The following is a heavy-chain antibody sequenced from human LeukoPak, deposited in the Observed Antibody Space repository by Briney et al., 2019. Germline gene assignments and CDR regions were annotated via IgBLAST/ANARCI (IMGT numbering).Heavy chain of an antibody. CDR2: IDPSDSYT. CDR1: GYSFTSYW. Sequence: GESLKISCKGSGYSFTSYWISWVRQMPGKGLEWMGRIDPSDSYTNYSPSFQGHVTISADKSISTAYLQWSSLKASDTAMYHCARLEAWRFGALLRNDHYWGQGTLVTVSS. J-gene: IGHJ4*02. CDR3: ARLEAWRFGALLRNDHY. V-gene: IGHV5-10-1*01. D-gene: IGHD3-10*01.